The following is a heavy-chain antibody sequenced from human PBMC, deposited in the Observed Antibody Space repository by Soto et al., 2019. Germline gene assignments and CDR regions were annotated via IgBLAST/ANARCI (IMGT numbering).Heavy chain of an antibody. CDR3: ARDSRFTAYNYGMDV. CDR1: GYTFTSYG. V-gene: IGHV1-18*01. D-gene: IGHD1-20*01. Sequence: GASVKVSCKASGYTFTSYGISWVRQAPVQGLEWMGWINTYNGDTRYAHTLQGRVTMTTDTSTNTANMELRSLISDDTAIYYCARDSRFTAYNYGMDVWGQGTTVTVSS. J-gene: IGHJ6*02. CDR2: INTYNGDT.